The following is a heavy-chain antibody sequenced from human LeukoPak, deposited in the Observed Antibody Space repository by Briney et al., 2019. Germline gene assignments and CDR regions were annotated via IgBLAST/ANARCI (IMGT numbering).Heavy chain of an antibody. Sequence: GGSLRLSCAASGFTFSSYNINWVRQAPGKGLEWVSSISSSSSYIYYADSVKGRFTISRDNAKNSLYLQMNSLRAEDTAVYYCTRDLAVVGTTYYYGMDVWGRGTTVAVSS. CDR3: TRDLAVVGTTYYYGMDV. CDR1: GFTFSSYN. V-gene: IGHV3-21*01. J-gene: IGHJ6*02. D-gene: IGHD6-13*01. CDR2: ISSSSSYI.